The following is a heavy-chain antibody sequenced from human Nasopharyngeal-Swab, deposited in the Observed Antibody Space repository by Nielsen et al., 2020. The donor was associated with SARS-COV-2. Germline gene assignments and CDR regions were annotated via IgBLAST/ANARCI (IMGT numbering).Heavy chain of an antibody. V-gene: IGHV3-33*01. Sequence: GGSLRLSCAASGFTFSNYGMHWVRQAPGKGLEWLAITWYDASNKYYADSVRGRFIISRDNSKNTLYLQMNSLRAEDTAVYYCAREGTTYYYDSSGYYSEFYFDYWGQGTLVTVSS. CDR2: TWYDASNK. CDR1: GFTFSNYG. CDR3: AREGTTYYYDSSGYYSEFYFDY. D-gene: IGHD3-22*01. J-gene: IGHJ4*02.